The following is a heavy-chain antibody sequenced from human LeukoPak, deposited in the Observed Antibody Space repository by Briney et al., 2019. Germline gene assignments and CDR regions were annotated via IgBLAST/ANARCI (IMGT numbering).Heavy chain of an antibody. CDR3: AKDRSWGRDLDH. J-gene: IGHJ4*02. D-gene: IGHD5-24*01. Sequence: PGGSLRLSCAASGFTFSDYALAWVRQAPGQGLDWVSAISGAGSTTYYAESIEGRFTISRDNSKNTLYLQINSLRAEDTAVYYCAKDRSWGRDLDHWGQGTQVTVSS. CDR2: ISGAGSTT. V-gene: IGHV3-23*01. CDR1: GFTFSDYA.